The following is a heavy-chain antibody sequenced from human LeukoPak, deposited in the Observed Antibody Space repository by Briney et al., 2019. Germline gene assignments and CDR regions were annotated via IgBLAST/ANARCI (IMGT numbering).Heavy chain of an antibody. CDR1: EFTFSTYD. CDR2: IDTAGNT. D-gene: IGHD6-13*01. Sequence: GGSLRCSCAASEFTFSTYDMHWVRQATGKGLEWVSTIDTAGNTWYPDSVKGRFTISRENAKNSLNLQMNSLRVGDTAVYYCARAKMPGIQTAGRVNHFDSWGQGTLVTVSS. J-gene: IGHJ4*02. CDR3: ARAKMPGIQTAGRVNHFDS. V-gene: IGHV3-13*01.